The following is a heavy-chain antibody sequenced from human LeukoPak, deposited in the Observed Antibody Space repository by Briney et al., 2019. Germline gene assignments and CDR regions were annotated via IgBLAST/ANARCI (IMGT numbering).Heavy chain of an antibody. CDR2: IYTSGST. CDR1: GGSISSYY. D-gene: IGHD3-9*01. V-gene: IGHV4-4*07. J-gene: IGHJ3*02. Sequence: NRSETLSLTCTVSGGSISSYYWSWIRQPAGKGLEWIGRIYTSGSTNYNPSLKSRVTMSVDTSKNQFSLKLSSVTAADTAVYYCARDIDILTGYYKRAGDAFDIWGKGQWSPSLQ. CDR3: ARDIDILTGYYKRAGDAFDI.